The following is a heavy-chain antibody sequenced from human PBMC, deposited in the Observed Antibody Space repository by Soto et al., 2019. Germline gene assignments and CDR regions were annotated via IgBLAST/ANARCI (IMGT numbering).Heavy chain of an antibody. CDR1: GFTFSSYA. V-gene: IGHV3-23*01. J-gene: IGHJ6*02. Sequence: EVQLLESGGGLVQPGGSLRLSCAASGFTFSSYAMSWVRQAPGKGLEWVSAISGSAGSIYYADSVKGRFTISRDNSKNTLYLQMSSLRADDTAVYYCASNMVFGEYGMDVWGQGTTVTVFS. CDR2: ISGSAGSI. D-gene: IGHD3-10*02. CDR3: ASNMVFGEYGMDV.